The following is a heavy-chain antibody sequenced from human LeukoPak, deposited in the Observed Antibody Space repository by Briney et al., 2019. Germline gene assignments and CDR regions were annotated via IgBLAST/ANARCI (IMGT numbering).Heavy chain of an antibody. CDR3: ARKPYYGDYGGWYDY. Sequence: SETLSLTCAVYGGSFSGYYWSWIRQPPGKGLEWIGEINHSGSTNYNPSLKSRVTISVDTSKNQFSLKLSSVTAADTAVYYCARKPYYGDYGGWYDYWGQGTLVTVSS. V-gene: IGHV4-34*01. J-gene: IGHJ4*02. D-gene: IGHD4-17*01. CDR1: GGSFSGYY. CDR2: INHSGST.